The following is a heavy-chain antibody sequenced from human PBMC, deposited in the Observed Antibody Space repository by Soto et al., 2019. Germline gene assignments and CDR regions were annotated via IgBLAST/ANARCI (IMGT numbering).Heavy chain of an antibody. CDR1: GYTFFTYD. CDR3: ARHHGPTTSEDWFDP. J-gene: IGHJ5*02. D-gene: IGHD5-12*01. Sequence: ASVKVSCKASGYTFFTYDISWVRQAPGQGLEWMGWISTYSGDTKYAQKFQGRVTMTTDTSTTTAYLELRSLRSDDTAVYYCARHHGPTTSEDWFDPWGQGTLVTVS. CDR2: ISTYSGDT. V-gene: IGHV1-18*01.